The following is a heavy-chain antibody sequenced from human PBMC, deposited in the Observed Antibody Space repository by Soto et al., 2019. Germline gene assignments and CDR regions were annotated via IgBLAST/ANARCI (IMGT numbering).Heavy chain of an antibody. D-gene: IGHD6-13*01. CDR1: GGSISSGGYY. CDR2: IYYSGST. V-gene: IGHV4-31*03. CDR3: ASRSSWYGEYYYGMDV. J-gene: IGHJ6*02. Sequence: QVQLQESGPGLVKPSQTLSLTCTVSGGSISSGGYYWSWIRQHPGKGLEWIGYIYYSGSTYYNPSLKSRVTISVDTSKNQFSLKLSSVTAADTAVYYCASRSSWYGEYYYGMDVWGQGTTVTVSS.